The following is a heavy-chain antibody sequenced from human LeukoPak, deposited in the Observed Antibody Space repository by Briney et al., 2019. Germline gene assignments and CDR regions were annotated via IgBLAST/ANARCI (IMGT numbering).Heavy chain of an antibody. J-gene: IGHJ6*02. Sequence: GGSLRLSCVASGFTVTSNYVTWVRQAPGKGLEWVSAISGSGGSTYYADSVKGRFTISRDNSKNTLYLQMNSLRAEDTAVYYCAKNSLPYYYGMDVWGQGTTVTLSS. CDR2: ISGSGGST. CDR1: GFTVTSNY. V-gene: IGHV3-23*01. D-gene: IGHD2/OR15-2a*01. CDR3: AKNSLPYYYGMDV.